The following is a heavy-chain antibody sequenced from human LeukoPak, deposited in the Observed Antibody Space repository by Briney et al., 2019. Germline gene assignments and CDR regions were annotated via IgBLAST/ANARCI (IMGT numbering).Heavy chain of an antibody. Sequence: SQTLSLTCTVSGGSISSGSYYWSWIRQPAGKGLEWIGRIYTSGSTNYNPSLKSRVTISVDTSKNQFSLKLSSVTAADTAVYYCARDIRVTTFDYWGQGTLVTVSS. J-gene: IGHJ4*02. V-gene: IGHV4-61*02. CDR3: ARDIRVTTFDY. CDR1: GGSISSGSYY. CDR2: IYTSGST. D-gene: IGHD1-1*01.